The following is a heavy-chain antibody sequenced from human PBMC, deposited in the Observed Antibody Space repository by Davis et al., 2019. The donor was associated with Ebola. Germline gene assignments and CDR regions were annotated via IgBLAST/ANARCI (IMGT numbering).Heavy chain of an antibody. V-gene: IGHV3-15*01. Sequence: VKPSETLTLTCVVSDFSLSNGIMGVSWVRQAPGKGLEWVGRITRRIDRGTTDYAAPVKGRFSISRDDSEKTLYLQMNSLRTEDTAVYYCTTDGGALYDFWSGFWGGYWGQGTLVTVSS. CDR1: DFSLSNGI. J-gene: IGHJ1*01. D-gene: IGHD3-3*01. CDR3: TTDGGALYDFWSGFWGGY. CDR2: ITRRIDRGTT.